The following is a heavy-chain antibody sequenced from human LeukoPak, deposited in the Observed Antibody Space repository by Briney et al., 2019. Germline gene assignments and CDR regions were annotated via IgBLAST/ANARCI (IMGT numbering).Heavy chain of an antibody. Sequence: GGSVKVSCKASGFTFTTSAMQWVRQARGQRLEWIGWIAVGSGNTNYAQKFQERVTITRDMSTSTAYMELSSLRSEDTAVYYCAADYNWNLDYYYYYGMDVWGLGTTVTVSS. D-gene: IGHD1-20*01. CDR2: IAVGSGNT. CDR3: AADYNWNLDYYYYYGMDV. J-gene: IGHJ6*02. CDR1: GFTFTTSA. V-gene: IGHV1-58*02.